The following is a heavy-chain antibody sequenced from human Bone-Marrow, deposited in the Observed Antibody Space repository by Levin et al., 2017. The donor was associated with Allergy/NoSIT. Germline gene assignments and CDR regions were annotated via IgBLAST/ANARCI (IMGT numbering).Heavy chain of an antibody. CDR2: ISYDGSNK. CDR3: ARDPSGGEKILYLFDP. D-gene: IGHD2-15*01. V-gene: IGHV3-30-3*01. CDR1: GFTFSSYA. Sequence: GGSLRLSCAASGFTFSSYAMHWVRQAPGKGLEWVAVISYDGSNKYYADSVKGRFTISRDNSKNTLYLQMNSLRAEDTAVYYCARDPSGGEKILYLFDPWGQGTLVTVSS. J-gene: IGHJ5*02.